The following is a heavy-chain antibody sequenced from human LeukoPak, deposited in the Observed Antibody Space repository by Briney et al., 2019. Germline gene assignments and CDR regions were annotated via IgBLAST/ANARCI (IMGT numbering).Heavy chain of an antibody. CDR2: IYYSGST. Sequence: SEALSLTCAVSGGSISSSNWWSWVRQPPGKGLEWIGYIYYSGSTNYNPSLKSRVTISVDTSKNQFSLKLSSVTAADTAVYYCARDRRSVAGPDYYYYMDVWGKGTTVTVSS. CDR3: ARDRRSVAGPDYYYYMDV. J-gene: IGHJ6*03. D-gene: IGHD6-19*01. CDR1: GGSISSSNW. V-gene: IGHV4-4*02.